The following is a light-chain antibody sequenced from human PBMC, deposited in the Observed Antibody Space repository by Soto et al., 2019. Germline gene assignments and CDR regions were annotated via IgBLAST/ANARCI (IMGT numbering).Light chain of an antibody. CDR3: VQISHLPRT. Sequence: DIVLTQTPLSSPVTLGQPASISCRSSQSLVYSDGNTYLSWLQQRPGQPPRLLIYQISNLFSGVPGRFSGSGAGEGFTPKISQVEGEDVGAYSRVQISHLPRTFGQGTKVEIK. CDR1: QSLVYSDGNTY. V-gene: IGKV2-24*01. J-gene: IGKJ1*01. CDR2: QIS.